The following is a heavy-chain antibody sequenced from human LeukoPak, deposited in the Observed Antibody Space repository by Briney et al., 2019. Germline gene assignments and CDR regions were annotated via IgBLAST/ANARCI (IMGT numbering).Heavy chain of an antibody. CDR1: GGPISGHY. D-gene: IGHD3-10*01. Sequence: SSETLSLTCIVSGGPISGHYWSWIRQSAGKGLEWIGRIYSRGSTKYNPSLKSRVTMSVDTSKNQFSLKLSSVTAADTAVYYCARDLNYYGSGGYLDYWGQGTLVTVSS. CDR2: IYSRGST. J-gene: IGHJ4*02. CDR3: ARDLNYYGSGGYLDY. V-gene: IGHV4-4*07.